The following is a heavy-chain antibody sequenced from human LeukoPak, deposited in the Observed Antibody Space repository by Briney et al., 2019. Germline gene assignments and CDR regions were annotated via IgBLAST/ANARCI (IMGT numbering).Heavy chain of an antibody. CDR2: IKPDGSEK. V-gene: IGHV3-7*01. Sequence: GGSLRLSCAASGFTFSNYWMGWVRQAPVKGLEWVANIKPDGSEKYYVDSVKGRFTISRDNAKNSLNLQMGSLRAEDTAVYYCARDPTTSQGSDAFDIWGQGTRVTVSS. J-gene: IGHJ3*02. CDR1: GFTFSNYW. D-gene: IGHD1-1*01. CDR3: ARDPTTSQGSDAFDI.